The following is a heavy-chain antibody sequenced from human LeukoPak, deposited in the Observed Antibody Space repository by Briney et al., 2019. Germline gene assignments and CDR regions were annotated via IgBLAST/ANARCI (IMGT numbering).Heavy chain of an antibody. J-gene: IGHJ5*02. CDR1: GFTFSSYG. CDR2: INSDGINT. CDR3: ARDLGQYYDTSDNWFDP. Sequence: HPGGTLRLSCAASGFTFSSYGMSWVRQAPGKGLVWVSRINSDGINTSYADSVKGRFTISRDNAKNTLNLQMNSLRAEDTAVYYCARDLGQYYDTSDNWFDPWGQGTLVTVSS. V-gene: IGHV3-74*01. D-gene: IGHD3-22*01.